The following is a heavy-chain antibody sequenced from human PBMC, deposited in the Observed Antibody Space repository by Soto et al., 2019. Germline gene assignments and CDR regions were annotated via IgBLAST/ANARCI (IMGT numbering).Heavy chain of an antibody. CDR3: ARGPRITIFGVVIRAHAFDI. D-gene: IGHD3-3*01. CDR1: GYTFTGYY. J-gene: IGHJ3*02. CDR2: INPNSGGT. V-gene: IGHV1-2*04. Sequence: ASVKVSCKASGYTFTGYYMHWVRQAPGQGLEWMGWINPNSGGTNYAQKFQGWVTMTRDTSISTAYMELSRLRSDDTAVYYCARGPRITIFGVVIRAHAFDIWGQGTMVPVSS.